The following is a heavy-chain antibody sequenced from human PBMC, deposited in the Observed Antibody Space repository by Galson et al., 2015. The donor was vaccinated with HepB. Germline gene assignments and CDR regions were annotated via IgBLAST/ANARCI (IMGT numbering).Heavy chain of an antibody. V-gene: IGHV3-30*18. CDR3: AKWAKSRRGGFDI. Sequence: SLRLSCAASGFTFSSYGMHWVRQAPGKGLEWVAVISYDGSNKYYADSVKGRFTISRDNSKNTLYLQMNSLRAEDTAVYYCAKWAKSRRGGFDIWGQGTMVTVSS. CDR1: GFTFSSYG. CDR2: ISYDGSNK. J-gene: IGHJ3*02. D-gene: IGHD6-25*01.